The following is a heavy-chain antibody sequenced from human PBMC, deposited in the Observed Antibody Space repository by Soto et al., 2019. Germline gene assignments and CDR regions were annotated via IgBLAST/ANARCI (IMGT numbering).Heavy chain of an antibody. Sequence: QVQLVESGGGLVKPGGSLRLSCAASGFTFSDYYMSWIRQAPGKGLEWVSYISSSGSTIYYAESVQGQFTISRDNAKNSLYLQMNSLRAEDTAVYYCARETMGYGVERNAFDIWGQGTMVTVSS. V-gene: IGHV3-11*01. J-gene: IGHJ3*02. CDR3: ARETMGYGVERNAFDI. CDR2: ISSSGSTI. CDR1: GFTFSDYY. D-gene: IGHD4-17*01.